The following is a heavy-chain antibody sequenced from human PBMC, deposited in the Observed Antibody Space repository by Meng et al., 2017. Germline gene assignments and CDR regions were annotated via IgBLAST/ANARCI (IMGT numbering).Heavy chain of an antibody. CDR3: ARGDDTLADY. J-gene: IGHJ4*02. CDR2: ISYDGSNK. Sequence: QVRLVESEGGLFMPGGSLRLSCAASGFTFISYAMHWVRQAPGKGLEWVTVISYDGSNKYYAGSVKGRFTISRDNSKNTLYLQMNSLRAEDTAVYYCARGDDTLADYWGQGTLVTVSS. CDR1: GFTFISYA. D-gene: IGHD3-22*01. V-gene: IGHV3-30-3*01.